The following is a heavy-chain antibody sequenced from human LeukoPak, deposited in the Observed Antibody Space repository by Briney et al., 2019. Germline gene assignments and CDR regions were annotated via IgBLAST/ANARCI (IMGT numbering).Heavy chain of an antibody. CDR2: TYYRSKWYN. Sequence: SQTLSLTCAISGDSVSSNSAAWSWIRQSPSRGLEWLGRTYYRSKWYNDYAVSVKSRIIINPDTSKNQFPLQLNSVTLEDTAVYYCAKLGDSSTWGQGTLVTVSS. CDR1: GDSVSSNSAA. CDR3: AKLGDSST. V-gene: IGHV6-1*01. D-gene: IGHD6-19*01. J-gene: IGHJ5*02.